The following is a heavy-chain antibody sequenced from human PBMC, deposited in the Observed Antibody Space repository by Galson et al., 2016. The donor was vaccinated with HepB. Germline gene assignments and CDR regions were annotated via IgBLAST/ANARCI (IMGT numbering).Heavy chain of an antibody. CDR2: ISYDGGSN. CDR1: GFTFSRIA. J-gene: IGHJ4*02. Sequence: SLRLSCAASGFTFSRIAMHWVRQAPGKGLKWVAVISYDGGSNYYADSVKGRFTISRDNSKNTLYLQMNSLRAEDTAVYYYARDGGVKVGGDYWGQGTLVTVSS. CDR3: ARDGGVKVGGDY. V-gene: IGHV3-30*14. D-gene: IGHD3-16*01.